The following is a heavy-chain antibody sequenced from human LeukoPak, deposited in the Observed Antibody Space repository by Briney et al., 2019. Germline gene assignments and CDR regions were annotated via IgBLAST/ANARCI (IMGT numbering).Heavy chain of an antibody. CDR3: ARDRDVVVIGPIAFDI. CDR2: INPIIGVT. J-gene: IGHJ3*02. V-gene: IGHV1-2*02. CDR1: GYTFTGYY. D-gene: IGHD2-21*01. Sequence: ASXKVSCKGSGYTFTGYYMHWGRQAPGQGVEGMGWINPIIGVTNYAQKFHGRVTMSRDTSISTASMDLSRLRSDDTAVYYCARDRDVVVIGPIAFDIWGQGTMVTVSS.